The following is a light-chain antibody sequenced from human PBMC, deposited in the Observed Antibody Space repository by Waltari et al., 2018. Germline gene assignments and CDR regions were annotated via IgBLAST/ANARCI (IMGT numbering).Light chain of an antibody. CDR3: NSRDSSGNHVV. CDR2: GKN. J-gene: IGLJ2*01. Sequence: SSELTQDPAVSVALGQPVRITCQGDSLRSYYASWYQQKPGQAPVLVIYGKNNRPSGIPGRFSGSSSGNTASLTITGAQAEDEADYYCNSRDSSGNHVVFGGGTKLTVL. V-gene: IGLV3-19*01. CDR1: SLRSYY.